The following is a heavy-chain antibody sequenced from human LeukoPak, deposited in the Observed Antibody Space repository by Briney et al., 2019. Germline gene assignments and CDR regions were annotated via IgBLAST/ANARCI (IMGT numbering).Heavy chain of an antibody. Sequence: PSESLSLTLSVEGGSFVSYDCSSIRQPPGKGLEWIGEINHSGSTNYNPSLKGRVTISVDTSKNQFSLKLSSVTAAHTAMYYWERGARIYSRLKAFDNWGQGTMVTVSS. CDR3: ERGARIYSRLKAFDN. V-gene: IGHV4-34*01. J-gene: IGHJ3*02. D-gene: IGHD2-15*01. CDR2: INHSGST. CDR1: GGSFVSYD.